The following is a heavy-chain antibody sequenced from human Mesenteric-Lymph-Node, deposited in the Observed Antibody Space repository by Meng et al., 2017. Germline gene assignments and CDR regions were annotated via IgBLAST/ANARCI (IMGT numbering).Heavy chain of an antibody. V-gene: IGHV4-4*02. CDR2: MYPSGTT. D-gene: IGHD6-19*01. Sequence: GSLRLSCAVSGASISSGHWWSWVRQAPGKGLEWIGEMYPSGTTNYNPSLTSRVTMSMDTSKNQFSLKLSSVTAADTAVYYCARHIAVTGTRGFDYWGQGTLVTVSS. CDR1: GASISSGHW. J-gene: IGHJ4*02. CDR3: ARHIAVTGTRGFDY.